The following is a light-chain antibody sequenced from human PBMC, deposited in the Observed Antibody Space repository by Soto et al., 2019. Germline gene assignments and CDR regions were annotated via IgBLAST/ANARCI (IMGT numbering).Light chain of an antibody. CDR1: QSVSTY. J-gene: IGKJ5*01. V-gene: IGKV3-11*01. Sequence: EIVLTQSPATLSLSPGERATLSCRASQSVSTYLAWYQQKAGQAPRLLIFDASNRATGIPGRFSGSGSGTDFTLTIGRLEPEDFAIYYCQQRYNWPPTFGQGTRLEIK. CDR3: QQRYNWPPT. CDR2: DAS.